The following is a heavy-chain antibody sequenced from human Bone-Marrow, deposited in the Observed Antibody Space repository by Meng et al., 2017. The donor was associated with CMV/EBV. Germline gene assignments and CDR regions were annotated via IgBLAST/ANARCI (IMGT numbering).Heavy chain of an antibody. CDR3: AERGGGY. Sequence: QLEQSGPGPVKHSATLSLTFRVSGVSISSPDWAWIRQTPGKGLAWIASIHYPGRADYSPSLKSRVTVSVDTSDSQLSLKLSSVTTADTAMYYCAERGGGYWGQGILVTVSS. CDR1: GVSISSPD. D-gene: IGHD1-1*01. J-gene: IGHJ4*02. V-gene: IGHV4-59*11. CDR2: IHYPGRA.